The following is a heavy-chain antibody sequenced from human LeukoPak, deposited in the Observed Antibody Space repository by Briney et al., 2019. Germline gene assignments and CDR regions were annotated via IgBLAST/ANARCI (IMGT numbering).Heavy chain of an antibody. J-gene: IGHJ4*02. V-gene: IGHV4-34*01. CDR1: GGSFSGYY. CDR3: AEGDDYYDY. Sequence: PSETLSLTCAVYGGSFSGYYRSWIRQPPGKGLEWIGEINHSGSTNYNPSLKSRVTISVDTSKNQFSLKLSSVTAADTAVYYCAEGDDYYDYWGQGTLVTVSS. D-gene: IGHD3-16*01. CDR2: INHSGST.